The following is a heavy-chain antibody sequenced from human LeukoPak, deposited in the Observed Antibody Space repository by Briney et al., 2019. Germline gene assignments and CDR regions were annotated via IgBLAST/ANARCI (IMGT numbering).Heavy chain of an antibody. CDR2: ISYDGSNK. CDR1: EFTFSSYA. J-gene: IGHJ4*02. CDR3: ARSRFYFDY. V-gene: IGHV3-30-3*01. Sequence: HPGGSLRLSCAASEFTFSSYAMHWVRQAPGKGLEWVTVISYDGSNKYYADSVKGRFTISRDNSKNTLYLQMNSLRPEDTAVYYCARSRFYFDYWGQGTLVTVSS.